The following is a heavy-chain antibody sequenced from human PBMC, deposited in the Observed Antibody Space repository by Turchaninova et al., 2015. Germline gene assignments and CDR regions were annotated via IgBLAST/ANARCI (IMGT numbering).Heavy chain of an antibody. CDR3: TRGGLQSPLGEAY. J-gene: IGHJ4*02. CDR2: SRSKAYGGTT. Sequence: LVESVGSLVQSGWCLGDLWAAGGCSCGGYAMGVFRQDPGRGTGWGGISRSKAYGGTTEYAASVKGRFTISREYSKSIAYLQMNSLKTEDTAVYYCTRGGLQSPLGEAYWGQGTLVTVSS. CDR1: GCSCGGYA. D-gene: IGHD3-10*01. V-gene: IGHV3-49*03.